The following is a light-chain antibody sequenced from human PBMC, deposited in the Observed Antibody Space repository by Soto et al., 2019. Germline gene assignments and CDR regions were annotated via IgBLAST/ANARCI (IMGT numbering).Light chain of an antibody. CDR3: SSYAGSNNPYV. J-gene: IGLJ1*01. CDR2: EVY. Sequence: QSVLTLPPSASGFPGQSVTISCTGTGSDVGAYNYVSWYQQHPGKAPKLMIYEVYKRPSGVPDRFSGSKSGNTASLTVSGLQADDEADYYCSSYAGSNNPYVFGTGTKVTVL. V-gene: IGLV2-8*01. CDR1: GSDVGAYNY.